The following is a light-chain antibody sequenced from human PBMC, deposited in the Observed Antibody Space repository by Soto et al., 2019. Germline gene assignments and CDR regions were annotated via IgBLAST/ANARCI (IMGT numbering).Light chain of an antibody. CDR1: QSLVYDDGDTY. Sequence: DVVMTQSPLSLPVTLGQPASISCRSSQSLVYDDGDTYLNWFQQRPGQSPRRLIYKVSKRDSGVPDRFSGSGSGTDFTLEISRVEAEDLGVYYCLQGTHWPLSFGQGTRLEIK. CDR2: KVS. CDR3: LQGTHWPLS. V-gene: IGKV2-30*01. J-gene: IGKJ5*01.